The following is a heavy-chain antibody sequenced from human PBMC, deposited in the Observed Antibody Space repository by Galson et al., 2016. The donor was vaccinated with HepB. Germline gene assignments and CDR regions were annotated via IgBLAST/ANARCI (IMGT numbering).Heavy chain of an antibody. CDR3: ARGTHYDFWSCTGHFDP. CDR1: GGTFSSHA. V-gene: IGHV1-69*13. Sequence: SVKVSCKASGGTFSSHAINWLRQAPGQGLEWMGGIIPKFGTEKNAQKFPGRLTITADEYTTTAYMELSSLRSEDTALYYCARGTHYDFWSCTGHFDPWGQGTLVTVSS. J-gene: IGHJ5*02. D-gene: IGHD3-3*01. CDR2: IIPKFGTE.